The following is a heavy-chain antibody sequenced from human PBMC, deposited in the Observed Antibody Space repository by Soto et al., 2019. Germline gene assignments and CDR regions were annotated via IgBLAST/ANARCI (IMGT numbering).Heavy chain of an antibody. D-gene: IGHD2-2*01. Sequence: GGSLRLSCAASGFTFSSYAMSWVRQAPGKGLEWVSAISGSGGSTYYADSAKGRFTISRDNSKNTLYLQMNSLRAEDTAVYYCAKDLGYCSSTSCYDAFDIWGQGTMVTVSS. CDR3: AKDLGYCSSTSCYDAFDI. V-gene: IGHV3-23*01. CDR1: GFTFSSYA. CDR2: ISGSGGST. J-gene: IGHJ3*02.